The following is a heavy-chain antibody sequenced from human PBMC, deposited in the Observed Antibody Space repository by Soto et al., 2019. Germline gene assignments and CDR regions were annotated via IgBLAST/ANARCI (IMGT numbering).Heavy chain of an antibody. Sequence: QVHLLLQSGAEVKKPGSSVKVACKASGGNPSNSAISWVRQAPGQGLEGVGGIIPVFGISSHAQKFQGIVTTTAESPTRTAYMGVSSLRSDDTAFSVCAGGRIVVAGSSVYYSMDVLEEGTTGTVSS. J-gene: IGHJ6*01. CDR2: IIPVFGIS. CDR3: AGGRIVVAGSSVYYSMDV. CDR1: GGNPSNSA. D-gene: IGHD6-19*01. V-gene: IGHV1-69*17.